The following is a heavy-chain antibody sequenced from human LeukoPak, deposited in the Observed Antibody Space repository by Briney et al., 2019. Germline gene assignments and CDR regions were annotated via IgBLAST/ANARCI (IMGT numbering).Heavy chain of an antibody. J-gene: IGHJ5*02. Sequence: SETLSLTCAVSGGSISSSNWWSWVRQPPGKGLEWIGEIYHSGSTNYNPSLKSRVTISVDKSKNQFSLKLSSVTAADTAVYYCARESLGYGDYNWFDPWGQGTLVTVSS. CDR3: ARESLGYGDYNWFDP. CDR2: IYHSGST. D-gene: IGHD4-17*01. V-gene: IGHV4-4*02. CDR1: GGSISSSNW.